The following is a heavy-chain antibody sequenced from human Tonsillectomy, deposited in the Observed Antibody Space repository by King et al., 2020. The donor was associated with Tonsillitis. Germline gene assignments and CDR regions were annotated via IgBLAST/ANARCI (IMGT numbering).Heavy chain of an antibody. D-gene: IGHD3-16*01. CDR3: AKDGIGLSDWYCDL. V-gene: IGHV3-30*18. Sequence: VQLVESGGGVVQPGRSLRLSCAASGFTFSNYGMHWVRQAPGKGLEWVALIAYDVSYENYADSVKGRFAISRDNAKNTLYLEMNSLRVEDTAVYYCAKDGIGLSDWYCDLWGRGTLVTVSS. CDR2: IAYDVSYE. J-gene: IGHJ2*01. CDR1: GFTFSNYG.